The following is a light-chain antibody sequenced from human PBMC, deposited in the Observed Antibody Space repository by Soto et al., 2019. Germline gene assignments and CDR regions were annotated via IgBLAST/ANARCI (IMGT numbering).Light chain of an antibody. V-gene: IGKV3-20*01. CDR2: GAS. CDR3: QQYGTSSEAT. Sequence: EIVMTQSPATLSVSPGERATLSCRASQSVSSNLAWYQQKPDQAPRLLIYGASARATGIPDRFSGSGSGTDFTLTISRVEPEDFAVYYCQQYGTSSEATFGGGTKVDI. CDR1: QSVSSN. J-gene: IGKJ4*01.